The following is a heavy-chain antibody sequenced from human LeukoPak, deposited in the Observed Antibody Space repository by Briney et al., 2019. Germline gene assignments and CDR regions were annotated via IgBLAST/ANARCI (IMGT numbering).Heavy chain of an antibody. D-gene: IGHD6-19*01. CDR2: LCGSGDNT. V-gene: IGHV3-23*01. J-gene: IGHJ4*02. CDR3: ARLGGSGWSKDY. CDR1: GLTFSSYA. Sequence: PGASLRLSCAASGLTFSSYAMNWVRQAPGKGLEWVSGLCGSGDNTYYADSVKGRFTISRDNAKNSLYLQMNGLRADDTAVYYCARLGGSGWSKDYWGQGTLVTVSP.